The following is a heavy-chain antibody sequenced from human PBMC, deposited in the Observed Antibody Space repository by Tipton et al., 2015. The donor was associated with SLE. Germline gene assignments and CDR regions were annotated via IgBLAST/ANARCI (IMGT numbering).Heavy chain of an antibody. V-gene: IGHV3-30*04. J-gene: IGHJ6*02. CDR3: ARDIGGEDPFYYYGMDV. Sequence: QVQLVQSGGSVVQPGRSLRLSCAASGFTFSSYAMHWVRQAPDKGLEWVAVISYDGSNKYYADSVKGRFTISRDNSKNTLYLQMNSLRAEDTAVYYCARDIGGEDPFYYYGMDVWGQGTTVTVSS. CDR1: GFTFSSYA. D-gene: IGHD1-26*01. CDR2: ISYDGSNK.